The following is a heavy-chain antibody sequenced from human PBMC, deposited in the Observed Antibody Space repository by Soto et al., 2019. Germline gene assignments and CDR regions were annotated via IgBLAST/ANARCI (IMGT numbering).Heavy chain of an antibody. CDR3: ASNYCSGGSCYFAEYFQP. V-gene: IGHV1-69*01. CDR2: IIPIFGTE. D-gene: IGHD2-15*01. J-gene: IGHJ1*01. Sequence: QVQLVQSGAEVKKPGSSVKVSCKASGGTFSSYAISWVRQAPGQGLEWMGGIIPIFGTENYAQKFQGRVTITADESTITAYMELSSVRSEDTAVYYCASNYCSGGSCYFAEYFQPWGQGTLVTVSS. CDR1: GGTFSSYA.